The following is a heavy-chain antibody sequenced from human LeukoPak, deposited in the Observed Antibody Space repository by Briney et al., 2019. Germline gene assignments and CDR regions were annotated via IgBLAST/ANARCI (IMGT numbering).Heavy chain of an antibody. Sequence: PSETLSLTCAVSGGSISSGGYFWSWIRQPPGKGLEWIGEINHSGSTNYNPSLKSRVTISVDTSKNQFSLKLSSVTAADTAVYYCARGSPYYGMDVWGQGTTVTVSS. CDR2: INHSGST. CDR1: GGSISSGGYF. CDR3: ARGSPYYGMDV. V-gene: IGHV4-34*01. J-gene: IGHJ6*02.